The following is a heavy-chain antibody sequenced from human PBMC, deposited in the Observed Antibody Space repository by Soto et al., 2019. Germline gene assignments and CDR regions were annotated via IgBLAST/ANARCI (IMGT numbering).Heavy chain of an antibody. CDR2: IVVGSGST. CDR3: AAELYSGGSCCSFDI. V-gene: IGHV1-58*01. J-gene: IGHJ3*02. D-gene: IGHD2-15*01. Sequence: SVKVSCKTSGFAFSNSAVQWVRQARGQRLEWKGWIVVGSGSTNYEQRFQKRVTITRDMSTSTVHMELSCLSSEDTAVYYCAAELYSGGSCCSFDIWGQGTMVTVSS. CDR1: GFAFSNSA.